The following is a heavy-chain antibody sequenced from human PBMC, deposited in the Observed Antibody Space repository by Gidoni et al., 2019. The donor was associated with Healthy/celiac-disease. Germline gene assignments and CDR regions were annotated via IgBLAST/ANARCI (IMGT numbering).Heavy chain of an antibody. J-gene: IGHJ2*01. Sequence: EVQLVESGGGLVKPGGCLRLSCAASGFTFISYSMNWVRQAPGKGLEWVSSISSSSSYIYYADSVKGRFTISRDNAKNSLYLQMNSLRAEDTAVYYCARGRTWYFDLWGRGTLVTVSS. CDR1: GFTFISYS. CDR2: ISSSSSYI. CDR3: ARGRTWYFDL. V-gene: IGHV3-21*01.